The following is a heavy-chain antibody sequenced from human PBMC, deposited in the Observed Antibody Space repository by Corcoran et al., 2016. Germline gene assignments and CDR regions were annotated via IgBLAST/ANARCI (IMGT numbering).Heavy chain of an antibody. D-gene: IGHD5-12*01. Sequence: EVQLVQSGAEVKKPGESLKISCKGSGYSFTSYWIGWVLQMPGKGLEWMGIIYPGDSDTRYSPSFQGQVTISADKSISTAYLQWSSLKASDTAMYYCAGPSAMATINGALDSWGQGTMVTVSS. J-gene: IGHJ3*02. V-gene: IGHV5-51*01. CDR2: IYPGDSDT. CDR1: GYSFTSYW. CDR3: AGPSAMATINGALDS.